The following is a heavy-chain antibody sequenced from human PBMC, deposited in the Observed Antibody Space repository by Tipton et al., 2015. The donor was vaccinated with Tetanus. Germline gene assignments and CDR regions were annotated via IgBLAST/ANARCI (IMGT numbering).Heavy chain of an antibody. CDR2: IYDSGSLFYNLSLKTGNT. V-gene: IGHV4-30-2*01. Sequence: LRLSCAISGDSVSSGGYAWSWFRQAPGKGPEWIGYIYDSGSLFYNLSLKTGNTYYSPSLKSRVSISLDRSEKQLSLRLSSVTAADTAVYYCARGFCTGGTCYGGFDPWGQGSQVTVSS. J-gene: IGHJ5*02. CDR1: GDSVSSGGYA. CDR3: ARGFCTGGTCYGGFDP. D-gene: IGHD2-15*01.